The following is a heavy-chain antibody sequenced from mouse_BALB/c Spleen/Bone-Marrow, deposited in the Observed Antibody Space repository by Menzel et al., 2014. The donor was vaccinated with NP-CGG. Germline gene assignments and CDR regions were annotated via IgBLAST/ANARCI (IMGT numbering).Heavy chain of an antibody. CDR3: ASFYGRFAY. Sequence: VKLQESGAELMEPGASVKISCKATGYTFSSYWIEWVKQRPGHGLEWIEEILPGSGSTNYNEKFKGKATFTADTSSNTAYMQLSSLTSEDSAVYYCASFYGRFAYWGQGTLVTVSA. V-gene: IGHV1-9*01. CDR1: GYTFSSYW. J-gene: IGHJ3*01. D-gene: IGHD1-1*02. CDR2: ILPGSGST.